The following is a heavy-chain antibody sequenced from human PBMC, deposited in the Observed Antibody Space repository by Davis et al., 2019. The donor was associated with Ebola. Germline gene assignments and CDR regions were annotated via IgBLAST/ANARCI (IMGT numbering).Heavy chain of an antibody. V-gene: IGHV1-3*01. CDR1: GYTFTSYA. CDR3: ARASNYDSSGYLLDY. CDR2: INAGNGNT. Sequence: ASVKVSCKASGYTFTSYAMHWVRQAPGQRLEWMEWINAGNGNTKYSQKFQGRVTITRDTSASTAYMELSSLRSEDTAVYYCARASNYDSSGYLLDYWGQGTLVTVSS. J-gene: IGHJ4*02. D-gene: IGHD3-22*01.